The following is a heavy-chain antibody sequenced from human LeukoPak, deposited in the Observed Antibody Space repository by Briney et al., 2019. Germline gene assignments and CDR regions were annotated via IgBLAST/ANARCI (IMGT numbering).Heavy chain of an antibody. CDR1: GYTFTSYG. CDR3: ARDSTLAVAGTGDY. J-gene: IGHJ4*02. V-gene: IGHV1-18*01. D-gene: IGHD6-19*01. CDR2: ISAYNGNT. Sequence: GASVKVSCKASGYTFTSYGISWVRQAPGQGLEGMGWISAYNGNTNYAQKLQGRVTMTTDTSTSTAYMELRSLRSDDTAVYYCARDSTLAVAGTGDYWGQGTLVTVSS.